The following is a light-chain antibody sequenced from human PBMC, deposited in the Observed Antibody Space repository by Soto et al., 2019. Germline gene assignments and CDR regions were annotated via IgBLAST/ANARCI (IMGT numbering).Light chain of an antibody. Sequence: QCALTQPPSASGSPGQSVTISCTGTSSDVGTSKYVSWYRQHPGKAPKLLIYEVNKRPSGVPDRFSGSKSGSTASLTVSGLQAEDEADYYCSSSAGTKNMVFGGGTKVTVL. CDR2: EVN. CDR3: SSSAGTKNMV. J-gene: IGLJ2*01. CDR1: SSDVGTSKY. V-gene: IGLV2-8*01.